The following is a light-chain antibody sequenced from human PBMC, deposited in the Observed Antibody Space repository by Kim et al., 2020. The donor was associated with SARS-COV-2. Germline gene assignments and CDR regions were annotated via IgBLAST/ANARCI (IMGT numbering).Light chain of an antibody. CDR2: DVS. J-gene: IGKJ4*01. CDR3: QQYDEYPLT. V-gene: IGKV1D-13*01. CDR1: HAINSA. Sequence: GDRVTITCRASHAINSALAWYQVKAVNAPNLLISDVSSLESGVPARFSGSGSGTDFTLTISSLQPEDFATYYCQQYDEYPLTFGGGTKVDIK.